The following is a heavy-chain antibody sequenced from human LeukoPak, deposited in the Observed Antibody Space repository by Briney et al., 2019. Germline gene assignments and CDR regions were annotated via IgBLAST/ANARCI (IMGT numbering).Heavy chain of an antibody. CDR3: AKELLWRGNFQH. J-gene: IGHJ1*01. D-gene: IGHD2-2*01. CDR2: INGRDGRT. CDR1: GFTFSNYA. Sequence: GGSLRLSCAAPGFTFSNYAMGWVRQAPGKGLEWVSSINGRDGRTYYADSVRGRFSISSDNSKNTLFLQMNSLRAEDTAVYYCAKELLWRGNFQHWGQGTLVTVSS. V-gene: IGHV3-23*01.